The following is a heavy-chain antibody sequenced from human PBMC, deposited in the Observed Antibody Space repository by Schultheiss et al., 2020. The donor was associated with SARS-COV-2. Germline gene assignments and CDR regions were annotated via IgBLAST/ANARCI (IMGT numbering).Heavy chain of an antibody. D-gene: IGHD3-10*01. CDR1: GGSISSGGYY. J-gene: IGHJ4*02. CDR3: ARESMVQGVGYYFDY. Sequence: SETLSLTCTVSGGSISSGGYYWSWIRQHPGKGLEWIGEIYHSGSTNYNPSLKSRVTISVDKSKNQFSLKLSSVTAADTAVYYCARESMVQGVGYYFDYWGQGTLVTVSS. CDR2: IYHSGST. V-gene: IGHV4-30-2*01.